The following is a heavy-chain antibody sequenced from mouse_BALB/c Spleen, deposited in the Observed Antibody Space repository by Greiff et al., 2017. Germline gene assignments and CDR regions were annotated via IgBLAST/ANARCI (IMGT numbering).Heavy chain of an antibody. CDR2: IRLKSNNYAT. J-gene: IGHJ3*01. D-gene: IGHD2-4*01. CDR1: GFTFSNYW. Sequence: EVKLVESGGGLVQPGGSMKLSCVASGFTFSNYWMNWVRQSPEKGLEWVAEIRLKSNNYATHYAESVKGRFTISRDDSKSSVYLQMNNLRAEDTGIYYCTREGDYDERFAYWGQGTLVTVSA. CDR3: TREGDYDERFAY. V-gene: IGHV6-6*02.